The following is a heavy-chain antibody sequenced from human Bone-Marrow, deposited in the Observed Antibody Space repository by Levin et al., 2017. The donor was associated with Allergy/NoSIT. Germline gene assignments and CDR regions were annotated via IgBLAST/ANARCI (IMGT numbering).Heavy chain of an antibody. CDR1: GFTFSDYY. CDR3: ARVGTYGSGSYFHVYGMDV. Sequence: GGSLRLSCAASGFTFSDYYMSWIRQAPGKGLEWVSYISSSGSTIYYADSVKGRFTISRDNAKNSLYLQMNSLRAEDTAVYYCARVGTYGSGSYFHVYGMDVWGQGTTVTVSS. J-gene: IGHJ6*02. CDR2: ISSSGSTI. V-gene: IGHV3-11*01. D-gene: IGHD3-10*01.